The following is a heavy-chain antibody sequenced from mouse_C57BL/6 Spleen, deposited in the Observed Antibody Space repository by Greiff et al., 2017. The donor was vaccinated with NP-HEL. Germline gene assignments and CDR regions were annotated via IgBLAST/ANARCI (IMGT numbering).Heavy chain of an antibody. V-gene: IGHV10-1*01. CDR3: VRPHSTWYFDV. J-gene: IGHJ1*03. Sequence: DVQLVESGGGLVQPKGSLKLSCAASGLSFNTYAMNWVRQAPGKGLEWVARIRSKSNNYATYYADSVKDRFTISRDDSASMLYLQMNNLKTEDTAMYYCVRPHSTWYFDVWGTGTTVTVSS. CDR2: IRSKSNNYAT. CDR1: GLSFNTYA. D-gene: IGHD2-5*01.